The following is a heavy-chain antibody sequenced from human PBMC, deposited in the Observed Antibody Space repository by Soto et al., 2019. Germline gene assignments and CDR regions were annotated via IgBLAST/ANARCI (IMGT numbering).Heavy chain of an antibody. CDR3: ARGGYYGSGGYYSP. CDR1: GGSISSYY. CDR2: IYTSGST. V-gene: IGHV4-4*07. D-gene: IGHD3-10*01. J-gene: IGHJ5*02. Sequence: SETLSLTCTVSGGSISSYYWSWIRQPAGKGLEWIGRIYTSGSTNYNPSLKSRVTMSVDTSKNQFSLKLSSVTAADTAVYYCARGGYYGSGGYYSPWGQGTLVTVSS.